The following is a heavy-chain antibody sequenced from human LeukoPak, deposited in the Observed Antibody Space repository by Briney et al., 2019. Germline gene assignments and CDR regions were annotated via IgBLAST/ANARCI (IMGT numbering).Heavy chain of an antibody. V-gene: IGHV4-34*01. D-gene: IGHD3-16*02. CDR1: GGSISTYY. J-gene: IGHJ4*02. CDR2: INHSGST. CDR3: AITFGGVIVKNW. Sequence: PSETLSLTCTVSGGSISTYYWNWIRQPPGKGLEWIGEINHSGSTNYNPSLKSRVTISVDTSKNQFSLKLSSVTAADTAVYYCAITFGGVIVKNWWGQGTLVTVSS.